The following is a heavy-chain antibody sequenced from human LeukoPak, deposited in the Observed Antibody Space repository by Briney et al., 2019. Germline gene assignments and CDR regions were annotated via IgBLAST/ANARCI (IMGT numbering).Heavy chain of an antibody. CDR3: TRDLSGHYSIDY. CDR2: ISSSSSTI. CDR1: GSTFSSYS. J-gene: IGHJ4*02. Sequence: PGGSLRLSCAASGSTFSSYSMNWVRQAPGKGLEWVSYISSSSSTIYYADSVKGRFTISRDNSKNTLYLQVNSLRPEDTAVYYCTRDLSGHYSIDYWGQGTLVTVSS. V-gene: IGHV3-48*01. D-gene: IGHD3-22*01.